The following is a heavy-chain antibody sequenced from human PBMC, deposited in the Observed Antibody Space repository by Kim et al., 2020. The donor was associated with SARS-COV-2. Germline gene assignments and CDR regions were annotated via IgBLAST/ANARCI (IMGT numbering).Heavy chain of an antibody. D-gene: IGHD2-15*01. Sequence: NPSRKSRVTVSVDTSKNQFSLKLSSVTAADTAVYYCARGGTVVVVAAIDYWGQGTLVTVSS. J-gene: IGHJ4*02. V-gene: IGHV4-34*01. CDR3: ARGGTVVVVAAIDY.